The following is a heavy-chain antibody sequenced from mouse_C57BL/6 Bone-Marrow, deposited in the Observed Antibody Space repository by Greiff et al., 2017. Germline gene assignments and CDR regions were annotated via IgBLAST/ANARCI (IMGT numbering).Heavy chain of an antibody. CDR1: GYTFTSYW. D-gene: IGHD3-2*02. CDR3: ARYGDSDSSGYVG. V-gene: IGHV1-50*01. J-gene: IGHJ2*01. CDR2: IDPSDSYT. Sequence: QVQLQQPGAELVKPGASVKLSCKASGYTFTSYWMQWVKQRPGQGLEWIGEIDPSDSYTNYNQKFKGKATLTVDPSSSTAYMQLSSLTSEDSAVYYCARYGDSDSSGYVGWGQGTTLTVSS.